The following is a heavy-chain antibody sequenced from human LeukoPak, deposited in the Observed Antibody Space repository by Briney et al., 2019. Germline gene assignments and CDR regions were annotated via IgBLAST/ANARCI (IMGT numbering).Heavy chain of an antibody. J-gene: IGHJ4*02. Sequence: GGSLRLSCAASGFTFNSYEMNWVRQAPGKGLEWVSYINSRGSAIYYADSVKGRFTISRDNAKNSLYLQMNSLRADDTAVYYCARGGSYVHYWGQGTLVTVSS. CDR3: ARGGSYVHY. D-gene: IGHD1-26*01. CDR1: GFTFNSYE. CDR2: INSRGSAI. V-gene: IGHV3-48*03.